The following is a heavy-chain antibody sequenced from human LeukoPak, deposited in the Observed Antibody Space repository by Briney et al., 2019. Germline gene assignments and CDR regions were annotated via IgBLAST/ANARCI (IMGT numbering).Heavy chain of an antibody. CDR1: GGSISSYY. V-gene: IGHV4-59*01. Sequence: SETLSLTCTVSGGSISSYYWSWIRQPPGKGLERLGYIYYSGSTNYNPSLKRRVTISVDTSKNQFSLELSPVPATDPAGSYCSSLSVTMVRVVFDYWGQGTLVTVAS. CDR3: SSLSVTMVRVVFDY. D-gene: IGHD3-10*01. CDR2: IYYSGST. J-gene: IGHJ4*02.